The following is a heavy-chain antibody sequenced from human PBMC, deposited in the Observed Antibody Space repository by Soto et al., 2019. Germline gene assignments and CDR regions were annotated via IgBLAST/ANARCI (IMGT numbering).Heavy chain of an antibody. CDR2: IIPIFGTA. CDR1: GGTFSSYA. V-gene: IGHV1-69*13. D-gene: IGHD4-4*01. CDR3: ASEMTTANWFDP. J-gene: IGHJ5*02. Sequence: ASVKVSCKASGGTFSSYAISWVRQAPGQGLEWMGGIIPIFGTANYAQKFQGRVTITADESTSTAYMELSSLRSEDTAVYYCASEMTTANWFDPWGQGTLVTVSS.